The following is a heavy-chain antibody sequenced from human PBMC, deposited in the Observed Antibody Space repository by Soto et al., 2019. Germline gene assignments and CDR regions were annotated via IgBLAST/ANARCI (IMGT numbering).Heavy chain of an antibody. D-gene: IGHD3-10*01. CDR1: GFTFSNYG. J-gene: IGHJ4*02. Sequence: QVQLVESGGGVVQPGGSLRLSCAASGFTFSNYGMHWVRQAPGKGLEWVAVISYDGSNKYYADSVKGRFTISRDNSKNTLYLQMNSLTTEDTAVYYWARDWVWFGAHPIDYWGQGTLVTVSS. CDR2: ISYDGSNK. V-gene: IGHV3-30*03. CDR3: ARDWVWFGAHPIDY.